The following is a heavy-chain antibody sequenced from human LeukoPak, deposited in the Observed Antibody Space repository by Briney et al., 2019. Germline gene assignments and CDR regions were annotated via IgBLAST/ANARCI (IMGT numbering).Heavy chain of an antibody. J-gene: IGHJ4*02. CDR3: TNGWDV. CDR1: GFAFNTYT. CDR2: ISFDGSNK. D-gene: IGHD6-19*01. Sequence: PGRSLRHSCAASGFAFNTYTVHWVRQGPGKGLDWVAVISFDGSNKYYADSVKGRFTISRDNSRNTLYLQMNSLRAEDTAVYYCTNGWDVWGQGTLVTVSS. V-gene: IGHV3-30*04.